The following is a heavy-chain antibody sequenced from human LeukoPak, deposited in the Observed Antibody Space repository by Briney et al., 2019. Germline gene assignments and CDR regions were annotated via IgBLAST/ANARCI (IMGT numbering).Heavy chain of an antibody. J-gene: IGHJ4*02. V-gene: IGHV4-31*03. CDR3: ARGSYYGSGTYYFDY. D-gene: IGHD3-10*01. Sequence: PSETLSLTCTVSDGSISSGGYYWSGIRQHPDKGLEWIGYIYNNGNTYYIPSLKRRIAMSVDTSKSQFSLKLSSVTAADTAVYYCARGSYYGSGTYYFDYWGQGTLVAVSS. CDR2: IYNNGNT. CDR1: DGSISSGGYY.